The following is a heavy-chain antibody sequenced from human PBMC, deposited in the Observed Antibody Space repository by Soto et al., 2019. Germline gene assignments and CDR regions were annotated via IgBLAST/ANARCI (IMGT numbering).Heavy chain of an antibody. CDR3: ARAPARLGYCSSTSCYSLGYYYMDV. D-gene: IGHD2-2*01. V-gene: IGHV3-66*01. CDR1: GFTVSSNY. Sequence: EVQLVESGGGLVQPGGSLRLSCAASGFTVSSNYMSWVRQAPGKGLEWVSVIYSGGSTYYADSVKGRFTISRDNSKNTLDLQMNSLRAEDTAVYYCARAPARLGYCSSTSCYSLGYYYMDVWGKGTTVTVSS. J-gene: IGHJ6*03. CDR2: IYSGGST.